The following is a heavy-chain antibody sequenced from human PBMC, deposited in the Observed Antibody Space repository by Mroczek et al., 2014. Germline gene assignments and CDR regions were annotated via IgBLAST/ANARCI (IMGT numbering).Heavy chain of an antibody. J-gene: IGHJ4*02. CDR3: ARIAITGVVGFDY. CDR1: GGSISSSSYY. Sequence: QVQLQESGPGLVKPSETLSLTCTVSGGSISSSSYYWGWIRQPPGKGLEWIGSIYYSGSTYYNPSLKSRVTISVDTSKNQFSLKLSSVTAADTAVYYCARIAITGVVGFDYWGQGTLVTVSS. CDR2: IYYSGST. D-gene: IGHD7-27*01. V-gene: IGHV4-39*01.